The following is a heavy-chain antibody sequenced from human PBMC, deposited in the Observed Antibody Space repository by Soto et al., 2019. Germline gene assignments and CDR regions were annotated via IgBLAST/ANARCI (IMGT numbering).Heavy chain of an antibody. CDR1: GGTFSSYA. CDR2: IIPIFGTA. Sequence: SVKVSCKASGGTFSSYAISWVRQAPGQGLEWMGGIIPIFGTANYAQKFQGRVTITADKSTSTAYMELSSLRSEDTAVYYCARASRYCSGGSCYSGDYYYYGMDVWGQGTTVTVSS. J-gene: IGHJ6*02. D-gene: IGHD2-15*01. V-gene: IGHV1-69*06. CDR3: ARASRYCSGGSCYSGDYYYYGMDV.